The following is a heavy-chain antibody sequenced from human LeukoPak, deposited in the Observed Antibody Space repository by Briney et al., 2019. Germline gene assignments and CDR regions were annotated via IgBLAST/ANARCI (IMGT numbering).Heavy chain of an antibody. D-gene: IGHD2-15*01. Sequence: SETLSLTCTVSGGSISSYYWSRIRQPPGKGLEWIGYIYYSGSTNYNPSLKSRVTISVDTSKNQFSLKLSSVTAADTAVYYCAREVVAASYYYYYGMDVWGQGTTVTVSS. CDR1: GGSISSYY. J-gene: IGHJ6*02. V-gene: IGHV4-59*01. CDR3: AREVVAASYYYYYGMDV. CDR2: IYYSGST.